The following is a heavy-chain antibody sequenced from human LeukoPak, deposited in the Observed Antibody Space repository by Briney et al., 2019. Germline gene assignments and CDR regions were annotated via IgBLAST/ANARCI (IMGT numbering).Heavy chain of an antibody. CDR3: ARDRAAAGWGNYYYYGMDV. CDR1: GFTFSSSA. J-gene: IGHJ6*02. Sequence: GGSLRLSCAASGFTFSSSAMSWVRQAPGKGLEWVSAISNNGGYTYYADSVQGRFTISRDNSKSTLCLQMNSLRAEDTAVYYCARDRAAAGWGNYYYYGMDVWGQGTTVTVSS. CDR2: ISNNGGYT. D-gene: IGHD6-13*01. V-gene: IGHV3-23*01.